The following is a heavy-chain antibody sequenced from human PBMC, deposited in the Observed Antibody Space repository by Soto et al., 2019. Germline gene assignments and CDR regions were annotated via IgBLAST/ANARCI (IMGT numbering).Heavy chain of an antibody. CDR3: ARTSVAGTSPPFYYYYGMDV. J-gene: IGHJ6*02. CDR1: GYSFTSYW. V-gene: IGHV5-51*01. Sequence: RGETLKISCKGSGYSFTSYWIGWVRQMPGKGLEWMGIIYPGDSDTRYSPSFQGQVTISADKSISTAYLQWSSLKASDTAMYYCARTSVAGTSPPFYYYYGMDVWGQGTTVTVSS. D-gene: IGHD6-19*01. CDR2: IYPGDSDT.